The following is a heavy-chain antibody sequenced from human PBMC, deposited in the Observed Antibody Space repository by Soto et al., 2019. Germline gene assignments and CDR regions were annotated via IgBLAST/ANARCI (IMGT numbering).Heavy chain of an antibody. D-gene: IGHD2-15*01. CDR3: ARLCSGGTCGPRNYYYYGMDV. V-gene: IGHV1-69*13. J-gene: IGHJ6*02. Sequence: GASVKVSCKASGGTFSSYAISWVRQAPGQGLEWMGGIIPIFGTANYAQKFQGRVTITADESTSTAYMELSSLRSEDTAVYYCARLCSGGTCGPRNYYYYGMDVWGQGSTVTGSS. CDR2: IIPIFGTA. CDR1: GGTFSSYA.